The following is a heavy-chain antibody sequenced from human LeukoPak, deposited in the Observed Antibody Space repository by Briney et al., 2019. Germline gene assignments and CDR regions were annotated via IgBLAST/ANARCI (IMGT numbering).Heavy chain of an antibody. CDR3: VKDHHTVTRGYFDY. V-gene: IGHV3-64D*09. Sequence: GGSLRLSCSASGFTLSSYAMHWVRQAPGKGLEYVSAISSNGGSTYYADSVKGRFTISRDNSKNTLYLQMSSLRAEDTAVYYCVKDHHTVTRGYFDYWGQGTLVTVSS. D-gene: IGHD4-17*01. J-gene: IGHJ4*02. CDR2: ISSNGGST. CDR1: GFTLSSYA.